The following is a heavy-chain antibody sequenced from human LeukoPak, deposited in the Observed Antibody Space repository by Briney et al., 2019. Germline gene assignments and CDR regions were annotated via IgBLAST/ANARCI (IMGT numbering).Heavy chain of an antibody. V-gene: IGHV4-39*01. CDR1: GGSISTTNYY. CDR2: IYYTGST. D-gene: IGHD1-26*01. J-gene: IGHJ3*02. Sequence: PSETLSLTCIVSGGSISTTNYYWGWIRQPPGKGLEWIGTIYYTGSTNYNPSLKSRITISVDTSKNQFSLKLSSVTAADTAVYYCARGPGGGSYSDAFDIWGQGTMVTVSS. CDR3: ARGPGGGSYSDAFDI.